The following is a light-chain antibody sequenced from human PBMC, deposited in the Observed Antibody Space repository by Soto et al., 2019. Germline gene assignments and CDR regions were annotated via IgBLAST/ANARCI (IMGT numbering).Light chain of an antibody. CDR3: QQYGSSPLLT. Sequence: EIVLTQSPGTLSLSPGERATLSCRASQSVSSSYLAWYQPKPGQAPRLLIYGASSRATGIPDRFSGSGSGPDFTLTISRLEPEDCAVYYCQQYGSSPLLTFGGGTKVEIK. J-gene: IGKJ4*01. CDR2: GAS. CDR1: QSVSSSY. V-gene: IGKV3-20*01.